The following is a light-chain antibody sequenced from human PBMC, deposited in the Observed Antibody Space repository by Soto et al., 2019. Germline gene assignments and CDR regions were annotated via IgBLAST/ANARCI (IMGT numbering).Light chain of an antibody. Sequence: DIQMTQSPSSLSASVGDRVTITCRASQTVTTYLNWYQQKPGKAPNLLIYAASSLQSGVPSRFSGSGSGTDFTLTISSLQPEDFGTYYCQQSYSAPFTFGPGTKVDIK. V-gene: IGKV1-39*01. J-gene: IGKJ3*01. CDR1: QTVTTY. CDR2: AAS. CDR3: QQSYSAPFT.